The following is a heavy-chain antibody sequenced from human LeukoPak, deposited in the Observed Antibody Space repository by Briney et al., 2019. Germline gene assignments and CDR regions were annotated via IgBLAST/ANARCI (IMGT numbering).Heavy chain of an antibody. J-gene: IGHJ5*02. D-gene: IGHD3-22*01. CDR1: GGSVSSNIYY. CDR2: IHFTGST. CDR3: ARHDSSVYYSGVNWFDP. Sequence: PSETLSLTCTVSGGSVSSNIYYWGWIRQPPGKGLEWIASIHFTGSTYYNPSLKSRVTISVDTSTNQFSLKLSSVTAADTAVYYCARHDSSVYYSGVNWFDPRGQGTLVTVSS. V-gene: IGHV4-39*01.